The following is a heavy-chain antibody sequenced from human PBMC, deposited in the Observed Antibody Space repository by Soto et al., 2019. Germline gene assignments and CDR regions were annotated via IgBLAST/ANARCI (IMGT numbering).Heavy chain of an antibody. CDR2: IIPLFGTT. CDR1: GGTFSSYA. D-gene: IGHD3-3*01. Sequence: ASVKVSCKASGGTFSSYAISWVRQAPGQGLQWMGGIIPLFGTTNYAQRFQGRVTITADKSTSTAHMELSSLGSEDTAMYYCATCIWTSYYYYNMDVWGQGTTVTVSS. CDR3: ATCIWTSYYYYNMDV. V-gene: IGHV1-69*06. J-gene: IGHJ6*02.